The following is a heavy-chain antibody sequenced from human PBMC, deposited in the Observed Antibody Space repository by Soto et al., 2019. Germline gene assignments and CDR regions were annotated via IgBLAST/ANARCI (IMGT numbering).Heavy chain of an antibody. Sequence: EVQLVESGGVVVQPGRSLRLSCAASGFTFHDYTMHWVRQAPGKGLEWVSLISWHGGSTDYADSVKGRFTISRDNSKNPPYLQMNSLRTEDTALYYCAKDLFTVTTGGGFHYWGQGTLVTVSS. D-gene: IGHD4-17*01. J-gene: IGHJ4*02. CDR3: AKDLFTVTTGGGFHY. V-gene: IGHV3-43*01. CDR2: ISWHGGST. CDR1: GFTFHDYT.